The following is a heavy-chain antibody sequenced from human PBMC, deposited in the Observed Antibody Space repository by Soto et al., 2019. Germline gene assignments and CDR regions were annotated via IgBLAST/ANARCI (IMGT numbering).Heavy chain of an antibody. D-gene: IGHD6-6*01. Sequence: GGSLRLSCAASGFTFSSYAMHWVRQAPGKGLEWVAVISYDGSNKYYADSVKGRFTITRDNSKNTLYLQMNSLRAEDTAVYYCARDYSISVGPSWYFDLWGRGTLVTVSS. V-gene: IGHV3-30-3*01. J-gene: IGHJ2*01. CDR2: ISYDGSNK. CDR1: GFTFSSYA. CDR3: ARDYSISVGPSWYFDL.